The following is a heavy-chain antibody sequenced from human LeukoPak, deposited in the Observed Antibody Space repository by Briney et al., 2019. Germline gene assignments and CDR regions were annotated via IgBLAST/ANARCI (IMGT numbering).Heavy chain of an antibody. D-gene: IGHD6-13*01. J-gene: IGHJ4*02. V-gene: IGHV4-59*01. Sequence: PSETLSLTCTVSGGSISSYYWSWIRQPPGKGLEWIGYIYYSGSTNYNPSLKSRVTISIDTSKNQFSLKLSSVTAADTAVYYCARGKGSSWYLKYYFDYWGQGTLVTVSS. CDR2: IYYSGST. CDR3: ARGKGSSWYLKYYFDY. CDR1: GGSISSYY.